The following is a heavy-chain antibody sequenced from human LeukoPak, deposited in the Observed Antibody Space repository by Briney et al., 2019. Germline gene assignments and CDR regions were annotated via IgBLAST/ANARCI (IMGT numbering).Heavy chain of an antibody. Sequence: GESLKISCEGSGYSFSNYWIGWVRQMPGKGLEWMGLIFPGDYETRYSTSFQGLVTISVDKSISTAYLQWSSLKASDTAMYYCAIPPGYCGNDCSFDHWGQGTLVTVSS. CDR3: AIPPGYCGNDCSFDH. J-gene: IGHJ4*02. V-gene: IGHV5-51*01. CDR2: IFPGDYET. CDR1: GYSFSNYW. D-gene: IGHD2-21*02.